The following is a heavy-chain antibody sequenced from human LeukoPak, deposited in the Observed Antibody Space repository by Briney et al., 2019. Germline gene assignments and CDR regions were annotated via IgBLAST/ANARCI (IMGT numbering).Heavy chain of an antibody. CDR1: GGSISSSSYY. Sequence: SETLSLTCTVSGGSISSSSYYWGWIRQPPGKGLEWIGSIYCSGSTYYNPSLKSRVTISVDTSKNQFSLKLSSVTAADTAVYYCASKYYDILTGYAYFDYWGQGTLVTVSS. J-gene: IGHJ4*02. CDR3: ASKYYDILTGYAYFDY. D-gene: IGHD3-9*01. V-gene: IGHV4-39*01. CDR2: IYCSGST.